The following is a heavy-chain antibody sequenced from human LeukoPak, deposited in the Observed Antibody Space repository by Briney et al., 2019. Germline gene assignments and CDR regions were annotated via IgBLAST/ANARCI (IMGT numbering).Heavy chain of an antibody. Sequence: AETLTLTCAVSGGSISSSNWWRCVRQPPGRGREWAGEIHHSGSTNYNPSLKSRVSISVDKSKNQFSLKLGSVTAADTAVHYCARGLYGDYAVWRYFHLWGRGPLVSVSS. J-gene: IGHJ2*01. CDR2: IHHSGST. V-gene: IGHV4-4*02. CDR1: GGSISSSNW. CDR3: ARGLYGDYAVWRYFHL. D-gene: IGHD4-17*01.